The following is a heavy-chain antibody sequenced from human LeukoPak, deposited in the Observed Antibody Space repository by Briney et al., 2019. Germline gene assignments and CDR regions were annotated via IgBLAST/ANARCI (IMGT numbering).Heavy chain of an antibody. CDR1: GGSVTSTNW. V-gene: IGHV4-4*02. J-gene: IGHJ4*02. Sequence: SETLSLTCGVSGGSVTSTNWWTWVRQPPGKGLEWIGEVHLDGRTNYNPSLKSRLTMSVDLSENHVSLKLASVTAADTAVYYCAREGGFYRPLDYSGQGTLVTVSS. D-gene: IGHD3-3*01. CDR3: AREGGFYRPLDY. CDR2: VHLDGRT.